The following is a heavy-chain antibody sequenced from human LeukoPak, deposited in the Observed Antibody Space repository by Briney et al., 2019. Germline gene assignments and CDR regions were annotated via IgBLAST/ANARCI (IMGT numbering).Heavy chain of an antibody. CDR1: GFTFSSYS. Sequence: GGSLRLSCAASGFTFSSYSMNWVRQAPGKGLEWVSYFSDSSNFIYYVDSVKGRFSISRDNAKNSLYLQMNSLRAEDTAVYYCARERRYDFWSGYYRYYYYYGMDVWGQGTTVTVSS. J-gene: IGHJ6*02. CDR3: ARERRYDFWSGYYRYYYYYGMDV. CDR2: FSDSSNFI. V-gene: IGHV3-48*01. D-gene: IGHD3-3*01.